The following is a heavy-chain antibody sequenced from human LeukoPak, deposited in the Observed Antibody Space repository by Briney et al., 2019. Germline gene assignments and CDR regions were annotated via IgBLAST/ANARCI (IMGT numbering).Heavy chain of an antibody. CDR3: ARDAIAAAGYTKFYYYYMDV. CDR2: INHSGST. D-gene: IGHD6-13*01. J-gene: IGHJ6*03. V-gene: IGHV4-34*01. Sequence: GSLRLSCAGSGFSFSHYAINWVRQPPGKGLEWIGEINHSGSTNYNPSLKSRVTISVDTSKNQFSLQLNSVTPEDTAVYYCARDAIAAAGYTKFYYYYMDVWGKGTTVTISS. CDR1: GFSFSHYA.